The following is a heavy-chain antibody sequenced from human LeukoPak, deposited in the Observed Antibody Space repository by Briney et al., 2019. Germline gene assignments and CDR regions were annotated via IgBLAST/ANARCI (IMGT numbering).Heavy chain of an antibody. CDR3: ARQDYGGNSGENY. Sequence: SETLSLTCTVSGGSISSYYWSRIRQPPGKGLEWIGSIYYSGSTYYNPSLKSRVTISVDTSKNQFSLKLSSVTAADTAVYYCARQDYGGNSGENYWGQGTLVTVSS. CDR2: IYYSGST. V-gene: IGHV4-39*01. J-gene: IGHJ4*02. CDR1: GGSISSYY. D-gene: IGHD4-23*01.